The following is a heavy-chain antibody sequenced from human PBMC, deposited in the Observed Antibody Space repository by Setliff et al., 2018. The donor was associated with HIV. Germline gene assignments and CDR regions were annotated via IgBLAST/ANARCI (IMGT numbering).Heavy chain of an antibody. CDR2: INSDGSST. CDR3: ARAPYSSSSYFDY. CDR1: GFTFSSYW. J-gene: IGHJ4*02. Sequence: PGESLRLSCAASGFTFSSYWMHWVRQAPGNGLVWVSRINSDGSSTSYADSVKGRFTISRDNAKNTLYLQMNSLRAEDTAVYYCARAPYSSSSYFDYWGQGTLVTVSS. V-gene: IGHV3-74*01. D-gene: IGHD6-6*01.